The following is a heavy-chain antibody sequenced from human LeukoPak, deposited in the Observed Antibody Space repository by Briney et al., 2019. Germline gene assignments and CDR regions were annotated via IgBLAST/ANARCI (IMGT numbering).Heavy chain of an antibody. D-gene: IGHD4-17*01. CDR2: ISHDESDK. V-gene: IGHV3-7*01. J-gene: IGHJ4*02. Sequence: PGGTLRLSPAGPGVTPIGCWMSCVRQAPGPGVWGVANISHDESDKRHSDSVKGRFTISRDNAKNSVYLQVNSLRAKDTAVYYCATLKDAVTIFDNWGQGTLVTVSS. CDR3: ATLKDAVTIFDN. CDR1: GVTPIGCW.